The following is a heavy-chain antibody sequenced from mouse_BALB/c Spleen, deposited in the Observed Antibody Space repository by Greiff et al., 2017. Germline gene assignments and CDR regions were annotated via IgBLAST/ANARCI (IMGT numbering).Heavy chain of an antibody. CDR2: IDPANGNT. J-gene: IGHJ3*01. Sequence: EVQLQQSGAELVKPGASVKLSCTASGFNIKDTYMHWVKQRPEQGLEWIGRIDPANGNTKYDPKFQGKATITADTSSNTAYLQLSSLTSEDTAVYYCAPTMITTGLAYWGQGTLVTVSA. D-gene: IGHD2-4*01. V-gene: IGHV14-3*02. CDR1: GFNIKDTY. CDR3: APTMITTGLAY.